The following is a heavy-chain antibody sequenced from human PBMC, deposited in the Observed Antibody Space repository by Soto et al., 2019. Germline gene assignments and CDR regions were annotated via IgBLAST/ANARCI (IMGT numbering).Heavy chain of an antibody. CDR2: ISAYNGNT. D-gene: IGHD3-9*01. CDR3: AREYKGMSVLRYFDRSLGGMDV. CDR1: GYTFTSYG. J-gene: IGHJ6*02. Sequence: GASVKVSCKASGYTFTSYGISWVRQAPGQGLEWMGWISAYNGNTNYAQKLQGRVTMTTDTSTSTAYMELRSLRSDDTAVYYCAREYKGMSVLRYFDRSLGGMDVWGQGTTVTVSS. V-gene: IGHV1-18*01.